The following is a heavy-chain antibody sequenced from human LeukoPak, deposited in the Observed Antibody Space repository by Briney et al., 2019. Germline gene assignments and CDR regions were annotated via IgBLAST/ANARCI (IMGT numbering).Heavy chain of an antibody. V-gene: IGHV3-30*02. CDR1: GFTFSSYG. CDR3: AKDTYYYDSSGYSGY. J-gene: IGHJ4*02. Sequence: GGSLRLSCAASGFTFSSYGMHWVRQAPGKGLERVAFIRYDGSNKYYADSVKGRFTISRDNSKNTLYLQMNSLRAEDTAVYYCAKDTYYYDSSGYSGYWGQGTLVTVSS. CDR2: IRYDGSNK. D-gene: IGHD3-22*01.